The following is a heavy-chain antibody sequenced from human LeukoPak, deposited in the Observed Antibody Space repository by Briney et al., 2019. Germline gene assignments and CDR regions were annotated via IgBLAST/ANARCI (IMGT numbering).Heavy chain of an antibody. CDR1: GFTFSSYG. D-gene: IGHD2-2*01. CDR3: AKGSVVPAAMGVPAFDI. CDR2: IRYDGSNK. Sequence: GGSLRLSCAASGFTFSSYGMHWVRQAPGKGLEWVAFIRYDGSNKYYADSVKGRFTISRDNSKNTLYLQMNSLRTEDTAVYYCAKGSVVPAAMGVPAFDIWGQGTMVTVSS. J-gene: IGHJ3*02. V-gene: IGHV3-30*02.